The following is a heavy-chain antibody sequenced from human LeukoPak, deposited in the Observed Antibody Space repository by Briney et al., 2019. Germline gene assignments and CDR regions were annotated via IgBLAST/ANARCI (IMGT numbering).Heavy chain of an antibody. CDR2: ISSSSSTI. Sequence: GGSLRLSCTASGFTFGDYAVSWFRQAPGKGLEWVSYISSSSSTIYYADSVKGRFTISRDNAKNSLYLQMNSLRAEDTAVYYCARDQGWELLWADFDYWGQGTLVTVSS. CDR1: GFTFGDYA. D-gene: IGHD1-26*01. V-gene: IGHV3-48*01. CDR3: ARDQGWELLWADFDY. J-gene: IGHJ4*02.